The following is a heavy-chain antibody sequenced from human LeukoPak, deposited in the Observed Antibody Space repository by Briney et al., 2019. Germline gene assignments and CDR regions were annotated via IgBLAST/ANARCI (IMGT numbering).Heavy chain of an antibody. D-gene: IGHD3-10*01. CDR1: GFTFSTSW. CDR2: ISSSGGRT. Sequence: GGSLRLSCAASGFTFSTSWMHWVRQAPGKGLVWVSAISSSGGRTYYADSVKGRFTISRDNSKNTLYLQMNSLRAEDTAVYYCATSHYYYGSGSYHVYWGQGTLVTVSS. J-gene: IGHJ4*02. V-gene: IGHV3-23*01. CDR3: ATSHYYYGSGSYHVY.